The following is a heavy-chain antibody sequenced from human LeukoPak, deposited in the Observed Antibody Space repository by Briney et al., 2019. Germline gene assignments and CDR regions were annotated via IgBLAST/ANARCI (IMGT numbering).Heavy chain of an antibody. CDR1: AGSISTYH. J-gene: IGHJ4*02. CDR3: ARDKQHSYGRYFDH. V-gene: IGHV4-59*01. CDR2: MQSTGNS. Sequence: SETLSLTCTVSAGSISTYHWNWIRKSPEKGLEWIGYMQSTGNSNYNPSFKSRVTISVDMSRNQIVLYLSSVTAADTAVYFCARDKQHSYGRYFDHWGQGILVTDSS. D-gene: IGHD5-18*01.